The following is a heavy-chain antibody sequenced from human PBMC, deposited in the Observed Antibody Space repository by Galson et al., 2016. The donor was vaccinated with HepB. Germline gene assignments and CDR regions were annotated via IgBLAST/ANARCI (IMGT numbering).Heavy chain of an antibody. J-gene: IGHJ4*02. CDR2: TYYRSKWYY. Sequence: CAISGDSVSSINAAWNWIRQSPSRGLEWLGRTYYRSKWYYDYAVFVKSRMTINPDTSKNQLSLHLKSVTPEDTAVYYCARDRASWDAQNTGNYDYWGQGTLVTVSS. CDR3: ARDRASWDAQNTGNYDY. CDR1: GDSVSSINAA. V-gene: IGHV6-1*01. D-gene: IGHD2/OR15-2a*01.